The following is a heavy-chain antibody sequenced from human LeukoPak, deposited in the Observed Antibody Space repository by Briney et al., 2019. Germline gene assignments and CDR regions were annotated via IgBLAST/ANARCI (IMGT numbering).Heavy chain of an antibody. Sequence: SETLSLTCTVSGDSISSSSYYWGWIRQPPGKGLEWIGSMSYSGGTYYNPSLNSRVTISVDTSKNQFSLKLNSVTAADTAVYYCTRNNWFDPWGQGTLVTVSS. V-gene: IGHV4-39*07. CDR1: GDSISSSSYY. CDR2: MSYSGGT. CDR3: TRNNWFDP. J-gene: IGHJ5*02.